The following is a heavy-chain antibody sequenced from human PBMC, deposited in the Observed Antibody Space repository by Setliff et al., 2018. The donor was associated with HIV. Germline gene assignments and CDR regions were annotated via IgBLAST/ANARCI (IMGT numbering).Heavy chain of an antibody. J-gene: IGHJ3*01. Sequence: SETLSLTCTVSGGSIIINDYYWGWIRQSPGKGLEWIGSIVYSGTTYYNVSLESRVTISVDTPKNQFSLKLSSVTAADTAVYYCVRSGYSGHFDVWGQGT. V-gene: IGHV4-39*01. CDR3: VRSGYSGHFDV. D-gene: IGHD5-12*01. CDR1: GGSIIINDYY. CDR2: IVYSGTT.